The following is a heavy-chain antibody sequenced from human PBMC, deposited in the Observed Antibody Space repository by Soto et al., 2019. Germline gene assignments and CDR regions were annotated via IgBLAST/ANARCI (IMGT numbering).Heavy chain of an antibody. Sequence: TAPGFTFCDFALSLDRQAPGEGLEWLGSIRRPPYGGTTQYAASVKGRFSISRDDSKSIAYLKMNSLKTEDTDVYYCTSPMDAAGSYFGMHVWGQGTTVIVSS. D-gene: IGHD5-18*01. V-gene: IGHV3-49*04. CDR2: IRRPPYGGTT. J-gene: IGHJ6*02. CDR3: TSPMDAAGSYFGMHV. CDR1: GFTFCDFA.